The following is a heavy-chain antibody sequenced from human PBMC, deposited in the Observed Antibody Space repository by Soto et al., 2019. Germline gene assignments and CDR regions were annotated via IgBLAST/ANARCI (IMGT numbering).Heavy chain of an antibody. V-gene: IGHV4-39*01. CDR3: ARVRRSRWYLDY. CDR1: GDSISSSSYY. CDR2: VYFSGAT. D-gene: IGHD6-19*01. Sequence: SETLSLTCIVSGDSISSSSYYWGWIRQPPGKGLEWMGSVYFSGATNYNSALKSRVTISVDTSKNQFSLKLSSVTAADTAVYYCARVRRSRWYLDYWGQGTLVPVSS. J-gene: IGHJ4*02.